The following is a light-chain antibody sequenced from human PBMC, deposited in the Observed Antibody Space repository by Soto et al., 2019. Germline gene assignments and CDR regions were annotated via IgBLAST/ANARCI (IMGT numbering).Light chain of an antibody. CDR3: QQRSNWPPLT. CDR2: DAS. J-gene: IGKJ4*01. V-gene: IGKV3-11*01. CDR1: QSVSNY. Sequence: EIVLTQCPATLSLSPGERATLSCRASQSVSNYLAWYQHKPAQAPRLLIYDASNTATGIPARFCGSGSGTDFSLTISSLAPEDFAVYYCQQRSNWPPLTFGGGTKVEIK.